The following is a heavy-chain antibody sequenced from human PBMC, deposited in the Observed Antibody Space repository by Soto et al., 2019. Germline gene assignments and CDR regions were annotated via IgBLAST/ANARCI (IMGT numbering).Heavy chain of an antibody. CDR1: GYTFNTYG. D-gene: IGHD3-3*01. J-gene: IGHJ5*02. V-gene: IGHV1-18*01. CDR3: ARDPHEFWTSYWFDP. CDR2: IIAYDGKT. Sequence: GASVKVSCKTSGYTFNTYGINWVRQAPGQGLELMGWIIAYDGKTTYAEKFQGRVTLTTDTSTSTAYMELRSLRSDDTAIYYCARDPHEFWTSYWFDPWGQGTPVTVSS.